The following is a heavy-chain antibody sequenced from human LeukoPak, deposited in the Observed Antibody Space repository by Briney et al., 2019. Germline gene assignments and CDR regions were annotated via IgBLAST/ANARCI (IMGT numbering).Heavy chain of an antibody. CDR3: ARDHYGDFFDY. CDR1: GGSISSYY. CDR2: IYYSGST. J-gene: IGHJ4*02. D-gene: IGHD4-17*01. V-gene: IGHV4-59*01. Sequence: SETLSLTCTVSGGSISSYYWSWIRQPPGKGLEWIGYIYYSGSTNYNPSLKSRVTISVDTSKNQFSLKLSSVTAVDTAVYYCARDHYGDFFDYWGQGTLVTVSS.